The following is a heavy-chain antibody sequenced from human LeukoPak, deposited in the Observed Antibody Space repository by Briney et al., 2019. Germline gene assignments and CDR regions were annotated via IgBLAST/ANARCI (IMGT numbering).Heavy chain of an antibody. D-gene: IGHD1-26*01. CDR2: IYYSGST. Sequence: TPSETLSLTCTVSGGSISSYYWSWIRQPPGKGLEWIGYIYYSGSTNYNPSLKSRVTISVDTSKNQFSLKLSSVTAADTAVYYCARDPVGGSTIFDYWGQGTLVTVSS. CDR1: GGSISSYY. V-gene: IGHV4-59*01. CDR3: ARDPVGGSTIFDY. J-gene: IGHJ4*02.